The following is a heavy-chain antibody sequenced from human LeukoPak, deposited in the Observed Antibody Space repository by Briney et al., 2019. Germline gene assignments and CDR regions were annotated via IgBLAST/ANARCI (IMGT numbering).Heavy chain of an antibody. J-gene: IGHJ4*02. CDR2: ISGSGGST. CDR3: AKGALYYDYVWGSYRSDY. CDR1: GFTFSSYS. Sequence: GGSLRLSCAASGFTFSSYSMNWVRQAPGKGLEWVSAISGSGGSTYYADSVKGRFTISRDNSKNTLYLQMNSLRAEDTAVYYCAKGALYYDYVWGSYRSDYWGQGTLVTVSS. D-gene: IGHD3-16*02. V-gene: IGHV3-23*01.